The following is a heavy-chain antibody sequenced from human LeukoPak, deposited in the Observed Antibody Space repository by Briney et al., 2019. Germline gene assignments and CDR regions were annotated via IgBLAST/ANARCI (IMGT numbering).Heavy chain of an antibody. J-gene: IGHJ5*02. CDR3: AREYRSSWYNWFDP. V-gene: IGHV4-4*02. CDR1: SGSINSNW. Sequence: PSGTLSLTCAVSSGSINSNWWSWVRQPPGKRLEWIGEIYHSGSTNYNPSLKSRVTISVDTSKNQFSLKLSSVTAADTAVYYCAREYRSSWYNWFDPWGQGTLVTVSS. CDR2: IYHSGST. D-gene: IGHD6-13*01.